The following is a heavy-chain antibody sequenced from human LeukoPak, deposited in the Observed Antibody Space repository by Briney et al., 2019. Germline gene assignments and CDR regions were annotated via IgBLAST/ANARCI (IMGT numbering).Heavy chain of an antibody. CDR2: ISYDGSNK. CDR3: ASRPPGVVPAAQRRTNLKQNWFDP. Sequence: GRSLRLSCAASGFTFSSYAMHWVRQAPGKGLEWVAVISYDGSNKYYADSVKGRFTISRDNAKNSLYLQMNSLRAEDTAVYYCASRPPGVVPAAQRRTNLKQNWFDPWGQGTLVTVSS. J-gene: IGHJ5*02. CDR1: GFTFSSYA. D-gene: IGHD2-2*01. V-gene: IGHV3-30-3*01.